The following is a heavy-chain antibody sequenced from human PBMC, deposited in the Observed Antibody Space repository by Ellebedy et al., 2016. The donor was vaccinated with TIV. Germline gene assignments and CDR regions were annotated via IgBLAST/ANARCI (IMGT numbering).Heavy chain of an antibody. CDR2: IVVGSGNT. CDR1: GFTFTSSA. J-gene: IGHJ2*01. Sequence: ASVKVSCKASGFTFTSSAVQWVRQARGQRLEWIGWIVVGSGNTNYAQKFQERVTITRDMSTSTAYMELSSLRSEDTAVYYCAADRRVRGVRPPPWWYFDLWGRGTLVTVSS. CDR3: AADRRVRGVRPPPWWYFDL. D-gene: IGHD3-10*01. V-gene: IGHV1-58*01.